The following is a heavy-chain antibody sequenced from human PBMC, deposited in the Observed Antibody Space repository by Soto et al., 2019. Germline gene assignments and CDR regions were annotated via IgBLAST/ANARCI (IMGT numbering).Heavy chain of an antibody. CDR2: INHSGST. D-gene: IGHD3-9*01. CDR1: GGSFSGYY. CDR3: ARARYYDILTGYYTGALYGMDV. J-gene: IGHJ6*02. V-gene: IGHV4-34*01. Sequence: QVQLQQCGAGLLKPSETLSLTCAVYGGSFSGYYWCWIRQPPGKGLEWIGEINHSGSTNYNPSLKSRVNISVDTSTNQFSLKLSSVTAADTAVYYCARARYYDILTGYYTGALYGMDVWGQGTTVTVSS.